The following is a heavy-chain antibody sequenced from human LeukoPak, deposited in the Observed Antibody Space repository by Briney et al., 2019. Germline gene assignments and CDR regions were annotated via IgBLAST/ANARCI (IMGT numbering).Heavy chain of an antibody. Sequence: ASVKVSCKASGYTFTGYYIHWVRQAPGQGLEWMGWINPNSGDTNYAQKFQGEVTMTRDTSISTAYMELSRLRSDDTAVYYCARDPVGRLRYCYYYMDVWGKGTTVTVSS. D-gene: IGHD4-17*01. CDR3: ARDPVGRLRYCYYYMDV. CDR1: GYTFTGYY. V-gene: IGHV1-2*02. CDR2: INPNSGDT. J-gene: IGHJ6*03.